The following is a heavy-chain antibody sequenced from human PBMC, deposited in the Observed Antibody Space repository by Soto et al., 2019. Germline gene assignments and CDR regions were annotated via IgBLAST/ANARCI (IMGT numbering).Heavy chain of an antibody. CDR1: GGSVSSNW. CDR2: IHHVWSP. V-gene: IGHV4-4*02. CDR3: AREGDRGYSLGY. Sequence: VQLQESGPGLVKPSEPLSLTCAVSGGSVSSNWWSWVRQPPGKGLEWIGGIHHVWSPNHNPSLKSRVIISLDNSNNQFSLKLSSVTAADTAVYYCAREGDRGYSLGYWGQGILVTVSS. D-gene: IGHD5-18*01. J-gene: IGHJ4*02.